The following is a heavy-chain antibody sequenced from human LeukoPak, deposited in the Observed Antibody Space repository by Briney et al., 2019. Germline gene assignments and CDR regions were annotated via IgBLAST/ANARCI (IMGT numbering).Heavy chain of an antibody. Sequence: SVTLSLTCAVYGGSFSGYYLSWIRQPPGKGLEWIGEVNHSGSTDHNPSLKSRVTISVDTSKNQFSLKLSSLTAADTAVYYCAAQWLTGRVMTGWGQGTLVTVSS. V-gene: IGHV4-34*01. J-gene: IGHJ4*02. CDR2: VNHSGST. CDR1: GGSFSGYY. D-gene: IGHD6-19*01. CDR3: AAQWLTGRVMTG.